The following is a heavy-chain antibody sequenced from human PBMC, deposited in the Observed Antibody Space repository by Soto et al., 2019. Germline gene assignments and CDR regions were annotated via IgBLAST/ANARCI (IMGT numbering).Heavy chain of an antibody. D-gene: IGHD1-26*01. CDR2: ISADNGKT. Sequence: QVQLGQSGAEVKKPGASVKVSCKASGYTFTRYGITWVRQAPGQGLEWMGWISADNGKTEYAQKIQGRVTMTTDTSTSTVYMDLRSLRSDDTAVYYCARWMSGSNSDWFDPWGQGTLVTVS. V-gene: IGHV1-18*04. CDR1: GYTFTRYG. CDR3: ARWMSGSNSDWFDP. J-gene: IGHJ5*02.